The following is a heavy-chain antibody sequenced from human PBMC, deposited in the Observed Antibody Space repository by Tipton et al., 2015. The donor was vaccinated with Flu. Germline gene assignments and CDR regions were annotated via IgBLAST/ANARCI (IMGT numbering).Heavy chain of an antibody. Sequence: GLVKPSETLSLTCAVSGYSISSGYYWAWIRQPPGKGLEWIGYIYNSEYTKYNPSLKSRVTISVDTSKNQFSLRLSSVTAADTAVYYCARARAPYYSYAMDVWGQGTTVTVSS. CDR2: IYNSEYT. J-gene: IGHJ6*02. V-gene: IGHV4-38-2*01. CDR3: ARARAPYYSYAMDV. CDR1: GYSISSGYY.